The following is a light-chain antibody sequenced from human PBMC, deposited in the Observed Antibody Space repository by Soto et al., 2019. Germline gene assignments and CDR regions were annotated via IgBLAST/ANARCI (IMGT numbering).Light chain of an antibody. J-gene: IGKJ4*01. V-gene: IGKV3-11*01. CDR3: QQRSNWPPVT. CDR2: DAS. Sequence: EIVLTQSPATLSCSPLERSTLSCRASQSINRHLAWYRQKPGQAPRLLIYDASNRATGIPARFSGSGSGTDFTLTISSLEPEDFGVYYCQQRSNWPPVTFGGGTKVDIK. CDR1: QSINRH.